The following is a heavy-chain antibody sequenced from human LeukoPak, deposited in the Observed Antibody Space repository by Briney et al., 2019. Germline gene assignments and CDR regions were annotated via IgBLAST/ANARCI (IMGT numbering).Heavy chain of an antibody. J-gene: IGHJ6*02. Sequence: ASVKVSCKASGYTFTSYGISWVRQAPGQGLEWMGWISAYNGNTNYAQKLQGRVTMTTDTSTSTAYMELRSLRSDDTAVYYCARARRGYCSSTSCYYYYGMDVWGQGTTVTVSS. CDR3: ARARRGYCSSTSCYYYYGMDV. CDR1: GYTFTSYG. D-gene: IGHD2-2*01. CDR2: ISAYNGNT. V-gene: IGHV1-18*01.